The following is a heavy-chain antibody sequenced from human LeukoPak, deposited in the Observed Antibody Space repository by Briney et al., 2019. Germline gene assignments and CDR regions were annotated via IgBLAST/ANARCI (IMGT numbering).Heavy chain of an antibody. CDR2: ISYDGSNK. D-gene: IGHD6-13*01. CDR1: GFTFSSYG. J-gene: IGHJ4*02. V-gene: IGHV3-30*18. Sequence: GGSLRLSCAASGFTFSSYGMHWVRQAPGKGLEWVAVISYDGSNKYYADSVKGRFTISRDNFKNTLYLQMNSLRAEDTAVYYCAKTLAAAGTSFDYWGQGTLVTVSS. CDR3: AKTLAAAGTSFDY.